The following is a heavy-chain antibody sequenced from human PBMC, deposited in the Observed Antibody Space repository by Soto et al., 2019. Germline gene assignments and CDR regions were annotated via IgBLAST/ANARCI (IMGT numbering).Heavy chain of an antibody. V-gene: IGHV4-39*02. Sequence: QLQLEESGPGLVKPSETLSLTCSVSGGSINNSTSFWGWLRQSPGKGLEWIATINYRWPAEYNPSLKSRVTISVDRSRNVLSLQMNYVTAPDPAVYYCANYFMSRPWFDTWGQGTLVTVSS. D-gene: IGHD6-6*01. J-gene: IGHJ5*02. CDR1: GGSINNSTSF. CDR3: ANYFMSRPWFDT. CDR2: INYRWPA.